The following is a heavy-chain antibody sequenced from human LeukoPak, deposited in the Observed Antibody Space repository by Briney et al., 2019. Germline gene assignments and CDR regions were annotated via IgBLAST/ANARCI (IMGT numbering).Heavy chain of an antibody. CDR2: IYYSGST. V-gene: IGHV4-31*03. CDR3: ARGLVTAIRQRSYYFDY. CDR1: GGSIISGGYC. J-gene: IGHJ4*02. D-gene: IGHD2-21*02. Sequence: SETLSLTCTVSGGSIISGGYCWSWIRQHPGKGLEWIGYIYYSGSTHYNPSLKSRVTLSLDTSKNQFSLKLSSVTAADTAVYYCARGLVTAIRQRSYYFDYWGQGTLVTVSS.